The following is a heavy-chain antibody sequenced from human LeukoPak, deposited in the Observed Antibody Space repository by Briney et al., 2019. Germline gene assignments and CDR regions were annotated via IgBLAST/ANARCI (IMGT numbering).Heavy chain of an antibody. J-gene: IGHJ4*02. CDR3: AKGSYSSSWYYFDD. CDR2: ISGSGGST. CDR1: GFTFSIYA. Sequence: GGSLRLSRAASGFTFSIYAMSWVRQAPGKGLEWVSDISGSGGSTHYADSVKGRFTISRDISKNTLYLQMNSLRAEDAAVYYCAKGSYSSSWYYFDDWGQGTLVTVSS. D-gene: IGHD6-13*01. V-gene: IGHV3-23*01.